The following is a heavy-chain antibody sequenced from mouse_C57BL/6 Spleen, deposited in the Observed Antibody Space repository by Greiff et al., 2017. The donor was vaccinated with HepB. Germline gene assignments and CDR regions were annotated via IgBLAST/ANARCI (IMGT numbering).Heavy chain of an antibody. CDR2: IDPSDSET. CDR3: ARRSNCVGDYFDY. V-gene: IGHV1-52*01. J-gene: IGHJ2*01. Sequence: VQLQQPGAELVRPGSSVKLSCKASGYTFTSYWMHWVKQRPIQGLEWIGNIDPSDSETHYNQKFKDKATLTVDKSSSTSYMQLSSLTSEDSAVYYCARRSNCVGDYFDYWGQGTTLTVSS. D-gene: IGHD2-5*01. CDR1: GYTFTSYW.